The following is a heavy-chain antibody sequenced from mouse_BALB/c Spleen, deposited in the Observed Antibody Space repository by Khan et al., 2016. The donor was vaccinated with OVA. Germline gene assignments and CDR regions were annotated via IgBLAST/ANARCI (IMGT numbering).Heavy chain of an antibody. Sequence: EVQRVESGGDLVKPGGSLKLSCAASGFTFSTYGMSWVRQTPDKRLEWVAALSSGGSYTYYPASVKGRFIISRDNAKNTLYLQISSLKSEDTAMYYCTRLAYYYNSEGFAYWGQGTLVTVSA. CDR1: GFTFSTYG. J-gene: IGHJ3*01. CDR2: LSSGGSYT. V-gene: IGHV5-6*01. D-gene: IGHD1-1*01. CDR3: TRLAYYYNSEGFAY.